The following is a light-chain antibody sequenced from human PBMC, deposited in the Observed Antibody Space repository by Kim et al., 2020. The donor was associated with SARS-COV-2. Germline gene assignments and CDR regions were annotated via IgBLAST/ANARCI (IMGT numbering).Light chain of an antibody. Sequence: PGGTVTLPCASSTGDVTSGHFPYWFQQKPGQAPTTLIYDVSNKHSWTPARFSGSLLGGKAALTLSGAQPEDEAEYYCLLYYSGPRVFGGGTKLTVL. CDR3: LLYYSGPRV. CDR1: TGDVTSGHF. V-gene: IGLV7-46*01. J-gene: IGLJ3*02. CDR2: DVS.